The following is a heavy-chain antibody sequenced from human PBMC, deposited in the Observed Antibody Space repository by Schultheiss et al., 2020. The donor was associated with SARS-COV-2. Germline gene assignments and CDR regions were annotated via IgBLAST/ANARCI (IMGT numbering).Heavy chain of an antibody. CDR2: INHSGST. Sequence: SQTHSLTCAVYGGSFSGYYWSWIRQPPGKGLEWIGEINHSGSTNYNPSLKSRVTISVDTSKNQFSLKLSSVTAADTAVYYCARTKQPRPYYGMDVWGQGTTVTVSS. CDR1: GGSFSGYY. CDR3: ARTKQPRPYYGMDV. V-gene: IGHV4-34*01. J-gene: IGHJ6*02. D-gene: IGHD6-13*01.